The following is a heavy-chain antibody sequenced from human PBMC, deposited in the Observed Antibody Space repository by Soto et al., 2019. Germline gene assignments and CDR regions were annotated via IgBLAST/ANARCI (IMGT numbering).Heavy chain of an antibody. CDR3: AKDIGIVVVPADDWFDP. Sequence: EVQLLESGGGLVQPGGSLRLSCAASGFTFSSYAMSWVRQAPGKGLEWVSAISGSGGSTYYADSVKGRFTISRDNSKNTLYLQMNSLRAEDTAVYYCAKDIGIVVVPADDWFDPWGQGTLVTVSS. V-gene: IGHV3-23*01. CDR1: GFTFSSYA. CDR2: ISGSGGST. D-gene: IGHD2-2*01. J-gene: IGHJ5*01.